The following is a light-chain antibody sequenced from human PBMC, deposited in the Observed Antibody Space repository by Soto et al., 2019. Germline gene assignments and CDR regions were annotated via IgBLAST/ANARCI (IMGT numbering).Light chain of an antibody. CDR1: QRISSW. J-gene: IGKJ1*01. V-gene: IGKV1-5*01. CDR3: QQYNTYSPWA. Sequence: IQMTQSPSTLSASVGDRVTITCRASQRISSWLAWYQQKTGKAPKLLIYDVSSLESGVPSRFSGSGSGTEFTLTISSLQPDDFATYYCQQYNTYSPWAFGQGTKVDI. CDR2: DVS.